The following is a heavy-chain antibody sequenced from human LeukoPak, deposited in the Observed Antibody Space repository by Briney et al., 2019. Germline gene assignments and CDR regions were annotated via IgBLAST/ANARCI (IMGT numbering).Heavy chain of an antibody. Sequence: SGTLSLTCAVSGGSISSNNWWGWVRQPPGKGLEWIGEIYHSGSPNYNPSLKSRVTISVDKSRNHFSLNLSSVTAADTAVYYCARENITTGQRCDYWGPGTLVTVSS. D-gene: IGHD1-14*01. CDR3: ARENITTGQRCDY. J-gene: IGHJ4*02. CDR2: IYHSGSP. CDR1: GGSISSNNW. V-gene: IGHV4-4*02.